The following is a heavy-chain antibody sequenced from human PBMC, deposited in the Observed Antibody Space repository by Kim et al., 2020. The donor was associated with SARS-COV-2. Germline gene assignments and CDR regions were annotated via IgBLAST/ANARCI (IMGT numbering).Heavy chain of an antibody. Sequence: GGSLRLSCAASGFTVSSNYMSWVRQAPGKGLEWVSVIYSGGSTYYADSVKGRFTIFRDNTKNTLYLQMNSLSAEDTAVYYCARDSMPYYYYYGMDVWGQGTAVTVSS. V-gene: IGHV3-53*01. CDR3: ARDSMPYYYYYGMDV. CDR1: GFTVSSNY. CDR2: IYSGGST. D-gene: IGHD2-2*01. J-gene: IGHJ6*02.